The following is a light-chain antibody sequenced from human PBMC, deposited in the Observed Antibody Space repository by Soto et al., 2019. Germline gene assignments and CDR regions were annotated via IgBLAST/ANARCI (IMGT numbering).Light chain of an antibody. CDR3: HSYYASLSGPV. Sequence: QSVLTQPPSVSGAPGQRVTISCTGTSSNIGAGYDVHWYQQLPGTAPKVLIYDNNNRPSGVPDRFSGSKSGTSASLAITGLQDEDEADYYCHSYYASLSGPVFGGGTKLTVL. CDR1: SSNIGAGYD. J-gene: IGLJ2*01. V-gene: IGLV1-40*01. CDR2: DNN.